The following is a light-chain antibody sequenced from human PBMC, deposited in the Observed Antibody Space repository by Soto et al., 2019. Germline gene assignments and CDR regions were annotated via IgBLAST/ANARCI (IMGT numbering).Light chain of an antibody. J-gene: IGKJ1*01. CDR2: GAS. V-gene: IGKV3-20*01. CDR3: QQYGSPPLT. CDR1: QSLTSSY. Sequence: EIVLTQSPGTLSLSPGERATLSCRASQSLTSSYLAWYQQKPGQSPRLLMYGASRRATGIPYRFSGSGSETDFTLTNSRLEPEDFAVYYCQQYGSPPLTFGQGTNVEIK.